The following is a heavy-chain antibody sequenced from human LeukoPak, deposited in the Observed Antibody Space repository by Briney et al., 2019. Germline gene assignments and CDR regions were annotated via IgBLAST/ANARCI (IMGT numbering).Heavy chain of an antibody. V-gene: IGHV1-69*05. CDR3: ARASYCSSTSCYLDFQH. Sequence: SVKVSCKASGGTFSSYAISWVRQAPGQGLEWMGGIIPIFGTANYAQKSQGRVTITTDESTSTAYMELSSLRSEDTAVYYCARASYCSSTSCYLDFQHWGQGTLVTVSS. D-gene: IGHD2-2*01. J-gene: IGHJ1*01. CDR1: GGTFSSYA. CDR2: IIPIFGTA.